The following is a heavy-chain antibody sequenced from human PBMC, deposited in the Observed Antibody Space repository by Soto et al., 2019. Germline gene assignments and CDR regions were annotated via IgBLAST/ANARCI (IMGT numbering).Heavy chain of an antibody. J-gene: IGHJ6*02. CDR3: AKDVLRFLEWLAFYGMDV. CDR2: ISYDGSNK. D-gene: IGHD3-3*01. Sequence: GGSLRLSCAASGFTFSGFCMHWVRQAPGKGLEWVAVISYDGSNKYYADSVKGRFTISRDNSKNTLYLQMNSLRAEDTAVYYCAKDVLRFLEWLAFYGMDVWGQGTTVTVSS. CDR1: GFTFSGFC. V-gene: IGHV3-30*18.